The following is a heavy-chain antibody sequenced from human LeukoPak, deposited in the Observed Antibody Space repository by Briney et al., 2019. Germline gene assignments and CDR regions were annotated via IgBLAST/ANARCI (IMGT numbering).Heavy chain of an antibody. CDR3: ARQTGYFRY. D-gene: IGHD3-10*01. Sequence: SSETLSLTCTVSGGSISSDYWSWIRQPPGKGLEWIGHIYYSGSTNYNPSLKSRVTISVDTSKNQFSLRLNSVTAADTAVYYCARQTGYFRYWGQGTLVAVSS. J-gene: IGHJ1*01. V-gene: IGHV4-59*08. CDR2: IYYSGST. CDR1: GGSISSDY.